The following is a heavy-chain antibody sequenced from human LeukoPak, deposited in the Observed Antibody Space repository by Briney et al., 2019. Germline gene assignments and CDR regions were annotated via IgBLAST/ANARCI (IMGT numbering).Heavy chain of an antibody. J-gene: IGHJ4*02. CDR1: GYTFNSYY. CDR3: ARGRFSISLFF. Sequence: GASVKVSCKASGYTFNSYYMHWVRQAPGQGLEWMGIINPSSGSTSYAQKFQGRVTMTRDTSTSTVYMELSSLRSEDTAVYCCARGRFSISLFFWGQGTLVTVSS. CDR2: INPSSGST. D-gene: IGHD2-2*01. V-gene: IGHV1-46*02.